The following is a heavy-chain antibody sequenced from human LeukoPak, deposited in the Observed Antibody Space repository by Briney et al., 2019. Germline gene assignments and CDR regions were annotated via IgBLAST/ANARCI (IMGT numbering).Heavy chain of an antibody. Sequence: PSETLSLTCAVYGGSFSGYYWSWTRQPPGKGREWIGEINHSGRTNYNPPLKSRVTIPVDTSKKQFSFKLDPVTAADTAAYYCAKGIDFWTATDYWGQGTLVTASS. V-gene: IGHV4-34*01. D-gene: IGHD3-3*01. J-gene: IGHJ4*02. CDR2: INHSGRT. CDR3: AKGIDFWTATDY. CDR1: GGSFSGYY.